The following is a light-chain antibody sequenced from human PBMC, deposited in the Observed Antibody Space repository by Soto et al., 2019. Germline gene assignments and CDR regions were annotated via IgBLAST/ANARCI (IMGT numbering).Light chain of an antibody. J-gene: IGKJ1*01. Sequence: EIVLTQSPGTLSLSPGERATLSCRASQSVGSSYLAWYQQKPGQAPRPLIYGTSSRATGIPDRFSGSGSGTDFTLTISRLEPEDLAVYYCQQYGSSPRTFCQGTKVEIK. CDR3: QQYGSSPRT. CDR1: QSVGSSY. V-gene: IGKV3-20*01. CDR2: GTS.